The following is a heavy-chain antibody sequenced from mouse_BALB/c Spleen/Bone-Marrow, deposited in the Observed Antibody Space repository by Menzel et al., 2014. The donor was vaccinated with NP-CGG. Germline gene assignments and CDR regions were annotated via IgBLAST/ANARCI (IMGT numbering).Heavy chain of an antibody. Sequence: VQLKQSGGGLVKSGGSLKLSCAASGFTFSNYGMSWVRQTPEKRLEWVATISGGSSYTFYSDSVKGRFTISRDNAKNNLYLQLSSLRSEDTALYYCARHAYYDQTEVSFVYWGQGTLVTVSA. J-gene: IGHJ3*01. V-gene: IGHV5-9-2*01. CDR1: GFTFSNYG. D-gene: IGHD2-4*01. CDR3: ARHAYYDQTEVSFVY. CDR2: ISGGSSYT.